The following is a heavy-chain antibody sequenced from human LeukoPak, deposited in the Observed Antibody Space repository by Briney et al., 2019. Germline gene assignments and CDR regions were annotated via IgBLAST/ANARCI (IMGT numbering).Heavy chain of an antibody. J-gene: IGHJ5*02. V-gene: IGHV4-59*08. CDR2: NYYTGST. CDR1: GGSISNYY. Sequence: PSETLSLTCTVSGGSISNYYWSWIRQPPGKGLELIGYNYYTGSTTYNPSLKSRATISVDTSKNQFSLKLSSVTAADTVVYYCARYCSTTTCYSPWFDPWGQGTLVTVSS. D-gene: IGHD2-2*01. CDR3: ARYCSTTTCYSPWFDP.